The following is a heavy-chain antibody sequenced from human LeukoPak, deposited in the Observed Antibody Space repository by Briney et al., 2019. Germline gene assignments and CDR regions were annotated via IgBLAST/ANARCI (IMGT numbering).Heavy chain of an antibody. D-gene: IGHD4/OR15-4a*01. CDR3: ATPDYGGGGHHRQFAY. Sequence: GASVKVSCKASGGTFSNHAITWLRQAPGQGFEWMGGVIPILLTPRYARKFQDRVTITVDEATTTVYFDLNSLTSEDTGVYYCATPDYGGGGHHRQFAYWGQGTLITVSS. V-gene: IGHV1-69*13. CDR1: GGTFSNHA. J-gene: IGHJ4*02. CDR2: VIPILLTP.